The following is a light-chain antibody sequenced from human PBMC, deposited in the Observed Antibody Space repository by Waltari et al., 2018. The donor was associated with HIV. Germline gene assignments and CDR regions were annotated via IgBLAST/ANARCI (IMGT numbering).Light chain of an antibody. Sequence: QSVLTQPASVSGTPGQRVTISCSGSSSNIGSNTVTWYQQLPGAAPKLFIFGDDLRPSGVPDRFSGSKSGTSASLTISGLQFEDEAVYFCEVWDDSLSGQAVFGGGTILTVL. V-gene: IGLV1-44*01. CDR3: EVWDDSLSGQAV. J-gene: IGLJ2*01. CDR1: SSNIGSNT. CDR2: GDD.